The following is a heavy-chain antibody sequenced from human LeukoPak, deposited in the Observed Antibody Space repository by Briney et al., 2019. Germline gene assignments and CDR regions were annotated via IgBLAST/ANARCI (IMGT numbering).Heavy chain of an antibody. Sequence: SVKASCKASGGTFSSYAISWVRQAPGQGLEWMGGIIPIFGTANYAQKFQGRVTITADESTSTAYMELSSLRSEDTAVYYCARGLELQQDYFDYWGQGTLVTVSS. CDR3: ARGLELQQDYFDY. D-gene: IGHD1-7*01. CDR2: IIPIFGTA. J-gene: IGHJ4*02. CDR1: GGTFSSYA. V-gene: IGHV1-69*13.